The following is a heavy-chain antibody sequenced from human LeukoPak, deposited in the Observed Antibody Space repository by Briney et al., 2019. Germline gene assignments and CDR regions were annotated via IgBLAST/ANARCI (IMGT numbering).Heavy chain of an antibody. CDR3: AGDGIAARPGLDY. CDR1: GYTFTSYA. CDR2: INTNTGNP. J-gene: IGHJ4*02. V-gene: IGHV7-4-1*02. D-gene: IGHD6-6*01. Sequence: PGGSLRLSCAASGYTFTSYAMNWVRQAPGQGLEWMGWINTNTGNPTYAQGFTGRFVFSLDTSVSTAYLQISSLKAEDTAVYYCAGDGIAARPGLDYWGQGTLVTVSS.